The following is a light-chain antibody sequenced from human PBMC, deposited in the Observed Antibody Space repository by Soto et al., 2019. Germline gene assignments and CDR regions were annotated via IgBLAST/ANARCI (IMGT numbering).Light chain of an antibody. CDR3: HQYNDWAGWT. CDR2: GAS. V-gene: IGKV3-15*01. Sequence: MTRSVLYLPVIPGEPASISCRASQSLSNLAWYQQKPGQAPRLLIYGASTRDTGIPARFSGSGSGTEFTLTISSLQSEDFAVYYCHQYNDWAGWTFGQGTKVDIK. CDR1: QSLSN. J-gene: IGKJ1*01.